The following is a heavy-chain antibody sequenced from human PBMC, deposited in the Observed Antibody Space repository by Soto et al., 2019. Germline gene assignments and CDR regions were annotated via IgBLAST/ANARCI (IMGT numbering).Heavy chain of an antibody. CDR3: ARDRRGYDSSGYPGAFDI. CDR2: ISYDGSNK. Sequence: QVQLVESGGGVVQPGRSLRLSCAASGFTFSSYAMHWVRQAPGKGLEWVAVISYDGSNKYYADSVKGRFTISRDNSKNTLYLQMNSLRAEDTAVYYCARDRRGYDSSGYPGAFDIWGQGTMVTVSS. V-gene: IGHV3-30-3*01. CDR1: GFTFSSYA. J-gene: IGHJ3*02. D-gene: IGHD3-22*01.